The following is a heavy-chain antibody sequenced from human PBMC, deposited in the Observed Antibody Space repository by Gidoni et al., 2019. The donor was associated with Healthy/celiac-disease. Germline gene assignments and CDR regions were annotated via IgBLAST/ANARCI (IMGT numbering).Heavy chain of an antibody. Sequence: EVQLVESGGGLIQPGGSLRLSCAASGFTVSSNYMSWVRQAPGKGLAWVSVIYSGGSTYYADSVKGRFTISRDNSKNTLYLQMNSLRAEDTAVYYCARDRGSYFNNDAFDIWGQGTMVTVSS. D-gene: IGHD1-26*01. CDR1: GFTVSSNY. J-gene: IGHJ3*02. CDR3: ARDRGSYFNNDAFDI. V-gene: IGHV3-53*01. CDR2: IYSGGST.